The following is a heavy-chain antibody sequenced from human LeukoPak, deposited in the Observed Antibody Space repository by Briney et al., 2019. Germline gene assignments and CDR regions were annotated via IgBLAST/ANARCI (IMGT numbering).Heavy chain of an antibody. Sequence: SETLSLTCTVSGGSISSSSYYWGWIRQPPGKGLEWMGSIYYCGSTYYNPSLKSRVTISVDTSKNQFSLKLSSVTAADTAVYYCARKVRFLEWSLFDPWGQGTLVTVSS. J-gene: IGHJ5*02. D-gene: IGHD3-3*01. V-gene: IGHV4-39*01. CDR2: IYYCGST. CDR1: GGSISSSSYY. CDR3: ARKVRFLEWSLFDP.